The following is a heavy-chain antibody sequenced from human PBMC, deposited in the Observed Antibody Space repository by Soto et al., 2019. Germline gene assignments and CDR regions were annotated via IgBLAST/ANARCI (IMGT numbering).Heavy chain of an antibody. D-gene: IGHD2-15*01. V-gene: IGHV1-18*01. Sequence: ASVKVSCKVVGPTSGISWVRQAPGQGLEWMGWISLHNGDTNNAPRLQGRVTITADKSTITAYMELSSLRSEDTAVYYCARGSYTVVNRWFDPWGQGTLVTVSS. CDR3: ARGSYTVVNRWFDP. J-gene: IGHJ5*02. CDR2: ISLHNGDT. CDR1: GPTSG.